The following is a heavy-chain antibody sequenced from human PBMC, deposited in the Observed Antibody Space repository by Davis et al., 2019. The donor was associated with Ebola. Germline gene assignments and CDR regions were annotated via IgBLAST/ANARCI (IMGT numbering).Heavy chain of an antibody. CDR1: GFTFSSYG. Sequence: GESLKISCAASGFTFSSYGMHWVRQAPGKGLEWVSSISSSSSYIYYADSVKGRFTISRDNAKNSLYLQMNSLRAEDTAVYYCARDYIVATILVYYGMDVWGKGTTVTVSS. CDR2: ISSSSSYI. J-gene: IGHJ6*04. D-gene: IGHD5-12*01. V-gene: IGHV3-21*01. CDR3: ARDYIVATILVYYGMDV.